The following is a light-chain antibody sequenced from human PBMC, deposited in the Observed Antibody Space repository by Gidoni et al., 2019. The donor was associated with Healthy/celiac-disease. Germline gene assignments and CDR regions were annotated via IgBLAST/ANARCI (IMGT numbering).Light chain of an antibody. CDR3: QQSYSTWT. CDR1: QSISSY. Sequence: DFQMTPSPSSLSAPVGDRVTITCRASQSISSYLHWYQKKARKAPTLLIYAASSLKSGVPSRFSGSGCRKDFTITISSLQQEDFANYYCQQSYSTWTFGQGTKVEIK. CDR2: AAS. V-gene: IGKV1-39*01. J-gene: IGKJ1*01.